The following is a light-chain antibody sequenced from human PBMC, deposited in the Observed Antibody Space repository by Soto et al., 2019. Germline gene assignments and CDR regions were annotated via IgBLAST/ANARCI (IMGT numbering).Light chain of an antibody. CDR3: VQVLQTPIT. V-gene: IGKV2-28*01. CDR2: LGS. J-gene: IGKJ5*01. Sequence: DIVVTQSPLSLPVTPGEPASISCRSSQSLLHSNGYNYLDWYLQKPGQSPHLLIYLGSNRASGVPDRFSGSGSGTDFTLNISRVEAEDVGVYYCVQVLQTPITFGQGTRLEIK. CDR1: QSLLHSNGYNY.